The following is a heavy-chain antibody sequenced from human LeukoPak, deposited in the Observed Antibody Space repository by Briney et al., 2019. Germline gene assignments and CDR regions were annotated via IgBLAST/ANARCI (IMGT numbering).Heavy chain of an antibody. Sequence: GGSLRLSCAASGFTFNNYAMTWVRQAPGKGLEWVSSISSSGGTTYSADSVKGRFNISRDSSKNTLYPQMNSLRVEDTAIYYCAKRRSNNAPTIDYWGQGTLVTVSS. D-gene: IGHD2/OR15-2a*01. J-gene: IGHJ4*02. CDR2: ISSSGGTT. CDR1: GFTFNNYA. CDR3: AKRRSNNAPTIDY. V-gene: IGHV3-23*01.